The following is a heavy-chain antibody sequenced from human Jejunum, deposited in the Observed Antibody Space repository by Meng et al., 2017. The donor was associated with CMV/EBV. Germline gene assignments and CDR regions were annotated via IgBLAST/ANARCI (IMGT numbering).Heavy chain of an antibody. D-gene: IGHD2-15*01. J-gene: IGHJ3*02. V-gene: IGHV3-7*01. CDR1: GFTFSAYG. Sequence: GFTFSAYGMTWVRQSPGRGLEWVANIKPNGNDKDYVDSVKGRFTISRDNAKNSLYLQMNSLRVEDTAIYYCARDPYSSGGYGAFDMWGHGIMVTVSS. CDR3: ARDPYSSGGYGAFDM. CDR2: IKPNGNDK.